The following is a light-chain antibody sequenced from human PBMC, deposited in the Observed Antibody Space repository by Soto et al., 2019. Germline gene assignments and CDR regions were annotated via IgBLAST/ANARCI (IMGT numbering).Light chain of an antibody. V-gene: IGKV1-39*01. CDR1: QSISNS. CDR3: QQNYSTPRD. CDR2: AAS. J-gene: IGKJ5*01. Sequence: DIQMTQAPSSLSASVGDIVTITCRASQSISNSLNWYQQKPGRAPKLLIYAASSLQSGVPSRFSGSGSGTDFILTISSLQPEDFATYYCQQNYSTPRDFGQGTRLEI.